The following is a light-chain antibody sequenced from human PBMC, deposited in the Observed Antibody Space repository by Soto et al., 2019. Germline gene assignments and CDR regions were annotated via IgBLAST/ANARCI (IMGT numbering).Light chain of an antibody. Sequence: DIQMTQSPSSLSASVGDRVTITCQASQDIRNSLNWYQQQPGKAPKLLIYDASNLEAGVPSRFSGSGSGTDFTFTINSLQPEDIATYYCQQYDNRLTFG. J-gene: IGKJ4*01. CDR3: QQYDNRLT. CDR1: QDIRNS. V-gene: IGKV1-33*01. CDR2: DAS.